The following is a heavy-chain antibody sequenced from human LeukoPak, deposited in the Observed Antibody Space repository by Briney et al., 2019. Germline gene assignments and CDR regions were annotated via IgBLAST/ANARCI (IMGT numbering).Heavy chain of an antibody. CDR1: GYTFTAYY. CDR3: ARERAVQGYCSGANCYINDY. D-gene: IGHD2-15*01. Sequence: RASVKVSCKASGYTFTAYYLHWVRRAPGQGIEWMGRINPNSGGTNYSQRFQGRVTMTRDTSISTAYMELSRLRSDDTAVYYCARERAVQGYCSGANCYINDYWGQGTLVTVSS. CDR2: INPNSGGT. J-gene: IGHJ4*02. V-gene: IGHV1-2*06.